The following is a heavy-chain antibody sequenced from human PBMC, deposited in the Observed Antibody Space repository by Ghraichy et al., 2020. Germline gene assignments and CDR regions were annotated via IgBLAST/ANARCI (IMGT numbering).Heavy chain of an antibody. CDR2: IRSKANSYAT. CDR1: GFTFSGSA. Sequence: GGSLRLSCAASGFTFSGSAMHWVRQASGKGLEWVGRIRSKANSYATAYAASVKGRFTISRDDSKNTAYLQMNSLKTEDTAVYYCTTLNSMGGPNDYWGQGTLVTVSS. CDR3: TTLNSMGGPNDY. V-gene: IGHV3-73*01. D-gene: IGHD3-16*01. J-gene: IGHJ4*02.